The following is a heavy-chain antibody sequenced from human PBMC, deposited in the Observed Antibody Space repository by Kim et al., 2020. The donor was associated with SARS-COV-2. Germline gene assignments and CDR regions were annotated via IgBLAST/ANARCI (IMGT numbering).Heavy chain of an antibody. Sequence: SETLSLTCSVSGGSLTSYYWTWVRQSPGKGLEWIGYIYFSGSTSYNPSLKSRVSISLGTSHNQFSLNLTSVTAADTAVYYCARHKWELLGSTNGFFDSWG. V-gene: IGHV4-59*08. D-gene: IGHD1-26*01. CDR2: IYFSGST. CDR1: GGSLTSYY. CDR3: ARHKWELLGSTNGFFDS. J-gene: IGHJ4*01.